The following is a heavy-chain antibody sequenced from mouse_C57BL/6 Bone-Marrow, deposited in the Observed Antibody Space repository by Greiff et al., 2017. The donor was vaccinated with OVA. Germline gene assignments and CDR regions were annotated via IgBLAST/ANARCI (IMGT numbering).Heavy chain of an antibody. J-gene: IGHJ4*01. V-gene: IGHV7-1*01. Sequence: EVKLVESGGGLVQSGRSLRLSCATSGFTFSDFYMEWVRQAPGKGLEWIAASRNKANDYTTEYSASVKGRFIVSRDTSQSILYLQMNALRAEDTAMYYCARDDYAMDYWGQGTSVTVSS. CDR3: ARDDYAMDY. CDR2: SRNKANDYTT. CDR1: GFTFSDFY.